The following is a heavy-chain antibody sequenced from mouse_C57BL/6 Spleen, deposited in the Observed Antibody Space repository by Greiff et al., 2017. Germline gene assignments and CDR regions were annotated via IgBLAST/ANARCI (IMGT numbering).Heavy chain of an antibody. J-gene: IGHJ2*01. CDR1: GFNIKDDY. Sequence: EVKLQQSGAELVRPGASVKLSCTASGFNIKDDYMHWVKQRPEQGLEWIGWLDPENGDTESASKFQGKATITADTSSNTAYLQLSSLTSEDTAVYYGTSRSSYDYWGQGTTLTVSS. V-gene: IGHV14-4*01. D-gene: IGHD1-1*01. CDR2: LDPENGDT. CDR3: TSRSSYDY.